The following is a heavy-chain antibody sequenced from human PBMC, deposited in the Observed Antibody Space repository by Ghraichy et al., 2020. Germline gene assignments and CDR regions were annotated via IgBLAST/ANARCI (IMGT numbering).Heavy chain of an antibody. J-gene: IGHJ3*01. V-gene: IGHV3-48*03. Sequence: GGSLRLSCAASGFSFSNFEMNWVRQAPGKGLEWISYIRSSASTIYYADSVKGRFTISRDNAKNSLYLQMHTLRGEDTAVYFCVRGGYCDSDICYQLNAFDVWGQGTPVTVSS. CDR2: IRSSASTI. D-gene: IGHD2-2*01. CDR1: GFSFSNFE. CDR3: VRGGYCDSDICYQLNAFDV.